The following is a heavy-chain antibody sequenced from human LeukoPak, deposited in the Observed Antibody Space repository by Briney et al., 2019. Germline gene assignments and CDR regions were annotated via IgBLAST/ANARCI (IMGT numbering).Heavy chain of an antibody. V-gene: IGHV4-30-4*01. J-gene: IGHJ6*02. D-gene: IGHD5-18*01. CDR3: ARQRRGYSYGPYYYYYGMDV. CDR2: IYYSGST. Sequence: SGTLSLTCTVSGGSISSGDYYWSWIRQPPGKGLEWIGYIYYSGSTNYNPSLKSRVTISVDTSKNQFSLKLSSVTAADTAVYYCARQRRGYSYGPYYYYYGMDVWGQGTTVTVSS. CDR1: GGSISSGDYY.